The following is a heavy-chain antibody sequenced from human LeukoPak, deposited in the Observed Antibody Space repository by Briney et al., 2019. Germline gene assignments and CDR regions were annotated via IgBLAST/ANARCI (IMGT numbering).Heavy chain of an antibody. CDR2: IYYSGST. CDR1: GGSISSYY. J-gene: IGHJ5*02. V-gene: IGHV4-59*01. D-gene: IGHD3-22*01. CDR3: AKDIKPGSGYPPSGFDP. Sequence: SETLSLTCTVSGGSISSYYWSWIRQPPGKGLEWIGYIYYSGSTNHNPSLKSRVTISVDTSKNQFSLKLSSVTAADTALYYCAKDIKPGSGYPPSGFDPWGQGTLVTVSS.